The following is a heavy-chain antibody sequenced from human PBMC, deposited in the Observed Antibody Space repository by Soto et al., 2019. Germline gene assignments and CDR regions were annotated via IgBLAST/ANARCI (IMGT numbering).Heavy chain of an antibody. J-gene: IGHJ4*02. V-gene: IGHV4-4*02. D-gene: IGHD1-26*01. CDR1: GCSISNSHW. CDR3: AHRPIVGAAI. Sequence: XETLALTCSVFGCSISNSHWWTWVRQPPGKGLDWIGEIFHSGSTNYNSSLMGRVTISVDKANNQFSLKLSSVTAADTAVYYCAHRPIVGAAIWGQGTLVTVYS. CDR2: IFHSGST.